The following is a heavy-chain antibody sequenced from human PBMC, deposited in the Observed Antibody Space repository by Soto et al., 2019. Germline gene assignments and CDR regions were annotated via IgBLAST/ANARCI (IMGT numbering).Heavy chain of an antibody. Sequence: QVQLQESGPGLVKPSQTLSLTCNVSGGSINSGGYYWSWIRQHPGKGLEWIGYIYYSGSTYYTPSLKSPITISVDTSKNQFSLKLSSVTAADTAVYYCARDPNYYGSTMDVWGQGTTVTVSS. CDR2: IYYSGST. CDR1: GGSINSGGYY. CDR3: ARDPNYYGSTMDV. J-gene: IGHJ6*02. V-gene: IGHV4-31*01. D-gene: IGHD3-10*01.